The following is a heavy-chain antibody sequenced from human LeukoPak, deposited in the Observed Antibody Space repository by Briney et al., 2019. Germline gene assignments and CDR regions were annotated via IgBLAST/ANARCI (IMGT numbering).Heavy chain of an antibody. CDR1: GFTFSSYS. V-gene: IGHV3-21*01. CDR2: ISSSSSYI. CDR3: ARDLDLGVTRWLEPEFDY. D-gene: IGHD5-24*01. J-gene: IGHJ4*02. Sequence: GGSLRLSCAASGFTFSSYSMDWVRQAPGKGLEWVSSISSSSSYIYYADSVKGRFTISRDNAKNSLYLQMNSLRAEDTAVYYCARDLDLGVTRWLEPEFDYWGQGTLVTVSS.